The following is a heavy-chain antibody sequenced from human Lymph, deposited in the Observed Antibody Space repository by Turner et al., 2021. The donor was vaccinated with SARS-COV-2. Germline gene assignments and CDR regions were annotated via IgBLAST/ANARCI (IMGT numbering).Heavy chain of an antibody. CDR1: GFTFSSYA. CDR2: ISGSGGDT. CDR3: AKGVRGAMIVVVIPYFDY. D-gene: IGHD3-22*01. J-gene: IGHJ4*02. V-gene: IGHV3-23*01. Sequence: EVQLLESGGGLVQPGGSLPLSCAASGFTFSSYAMSWVRQAPGRGLEWVSAISGSGGDTCYADSVKGRFTISRDNSKNTLYLQMNSLRAEDTAVYYCAKGVRGAMIVVVIPYFDYWGQGTLVTVSS.